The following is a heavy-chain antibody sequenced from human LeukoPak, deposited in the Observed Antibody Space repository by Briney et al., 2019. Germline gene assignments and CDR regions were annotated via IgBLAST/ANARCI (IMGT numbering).Heavy chain of an antibody. Sequence: SVKVSCKAPGGTFSSYAISWVRQAPGQGLEWMGRIIPIFGTANYAQKFQGRVTITTDESTSTAYMELSSLRSEDTAVYYCARNVEMASLDYWGQGTPVTVSS. CDR2: IIPIFGTA. V-gene: IGHV1-69*05. J-gene: IGHJ4*02. CDR1: GGTFSSYA. CDR3: ARNVEMASLDY. D-gene: IGHD5-24*01.